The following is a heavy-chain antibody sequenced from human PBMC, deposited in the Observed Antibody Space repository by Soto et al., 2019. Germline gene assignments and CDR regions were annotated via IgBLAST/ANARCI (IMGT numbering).Heavy chain of an antibody. V-gene: IGHV4-30-4*01. CDR2: IYYSGST. CDR1: GGSISSGDYY. J-gene: IGHJ4*02. D-gene: IGHD6-13*01. Sequence: SETLSLTCTVSGGSISSGDYYWSWIRQPPGKGLEWIGYIYYSGSTYYNPSLKSRVTISVDTSKNQFSLKLSSVTAADTAVYYCARGVGRYSSSWYRLDYWSQGTLVTVSS. CDR3: ARGVGRYSSSWYRLDY.